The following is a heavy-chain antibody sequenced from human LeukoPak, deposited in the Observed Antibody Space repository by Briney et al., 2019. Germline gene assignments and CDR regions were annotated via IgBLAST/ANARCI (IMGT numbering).Heavy chain of an antibody. CDR1: GGSMSSYY. CDR3: GRRSRSTWNYRRGDY. V-gene: IGHV4-59*08. J-gene: IGHJ4*02. D-gene: IGHD1-7*01. CDR2: IYHSGST. Sequence: SETLSLTCSVSGGSMSSYYWSWLRQSPGKGLEWIGYIYHSGSTDYNSSLKSRVTISEDTSKKQFSLKLTSVTAADTAVYYCGRRSRSTWNYRRGDYWGQGTLVTVSS.